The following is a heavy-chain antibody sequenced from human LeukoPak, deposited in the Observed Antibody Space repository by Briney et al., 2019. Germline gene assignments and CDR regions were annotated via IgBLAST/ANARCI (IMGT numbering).Heavy chain of an antibody. J-gene: IGHJ4*02. CDR2: IYYSGST. Sequence: ETLSLTCTXSGGSISSSSYYWGWIRQPPGKGLEWIGSIYYSGSTYYNPSLKSRVTISVDTSKNQFSLKLSSVTAADTAVYYCARGRYDSSGYYIEHPFDYWGQGTLVTVSS. CDR3: ARGRYDSSGYYIEHPFDY. CDR1: GGSISSSSYY. D-gene: IGHD3-22*01. V-gene: IGHV4-39*07.